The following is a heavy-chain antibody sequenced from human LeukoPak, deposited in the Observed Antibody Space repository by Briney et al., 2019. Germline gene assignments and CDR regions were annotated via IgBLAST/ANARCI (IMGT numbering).Heavy chain of an antibody. Sequence: PAESLSLTCTVSGCSISRYYMSWIRQPPGKGLEWIGYIFYSGSTNYHPSLKSRVTISVDTSTNQFSLQLSYGTAAETAAYYCARLRQLWYPYYFDYWGQGTLVTVSS. CDR1: GCSISRYY. J-gene: IGHJ4*02. CDR3: ARLRQLWYPYYFDY. V-gene: IGHV4-59*01. CDR2: IFYSGST. D-gene: IGHD5-18*01.